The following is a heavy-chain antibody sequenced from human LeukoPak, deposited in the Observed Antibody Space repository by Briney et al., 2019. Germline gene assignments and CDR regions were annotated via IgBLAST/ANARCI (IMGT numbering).Heavy chain of an antibody. CDR3: ARVYSALFDY. J-gene: IGHJ4*02. CDR1: GGSISSYY. Sequence: SETLSLTCTVSGGSISSYYWSWIRQPAGKGLEWIGRIYTSGSTNYNPSLKSRVTISVDRSKNQFSLKLNSVTAADTAVYYCARVYSALFDYWGQGTLVTVSS. D-gene: IGHD4-11*01. CDR2: IYTSGST. V-gene: IGHV4-4*07.